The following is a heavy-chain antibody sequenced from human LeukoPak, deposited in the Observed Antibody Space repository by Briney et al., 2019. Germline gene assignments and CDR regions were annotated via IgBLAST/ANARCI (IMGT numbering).Heavy chain of an antibody. Sequence: GGSLRLSCAASGFTFSSYSMNWVRQAPGKGLEWVSSISSSSSYIYYADSVKGRFTISRDNAKNSLYLQMNSLRAEDTAFYYCARNLTGYHQRLDYWGQGTLVTVSS. J-gene: IGHJ4*02. CDR3: ARNLTGYHQRLDY. D-gene: IGHD3-9*01. CDR2: ISSSSSYI. CDR1: GFTFSSYS. V-gene: IGHV3-21*04.